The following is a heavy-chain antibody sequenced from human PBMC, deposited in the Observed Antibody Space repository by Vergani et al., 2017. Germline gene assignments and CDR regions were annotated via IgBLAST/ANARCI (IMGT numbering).Heavy chain of an antibody. V-gene: IGHV3-53*02. J-gene: IGHJ2*01. D-gene: IGHD6-13*01. Sequence: EVQLVETGGGLIQPGGSLRLSCAASGFTVSSNYMSWVRQAPGKGLEWVSVIYSGGSTYYADSVKGRFTISRDNSKNTLYLQMNSLRAEDTAVDYCARALTGSSSWYGDWYFDLWGRGTLVTVSS. CDR2: IYSGGST. CDR3: ARALTGSSSWYGDWYFDL. CDR1: GFTVSSNY.